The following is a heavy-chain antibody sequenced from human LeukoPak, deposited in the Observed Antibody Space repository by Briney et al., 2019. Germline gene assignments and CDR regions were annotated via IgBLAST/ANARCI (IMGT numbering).Heavy chain of an antibody. CDR1: GVSISSSSYY. CDR2: IYYSGNT. J-gene: IGHJ4*02. CDR3: ARFPRDGYNPYYFDY. V-gene: IGHV4-39*07. Sequence: SETLSLTCTVSGVSISSSSYYWGWLRQPPGKGLEWIGSIYYSGNTYYNPSLKSRVTISVDTSKNQFSLKLSSVTAADTAVYYCARFPRDGYNPYYFDYRGQGTLVTVSS. D-gene: IGHD5-24*01.